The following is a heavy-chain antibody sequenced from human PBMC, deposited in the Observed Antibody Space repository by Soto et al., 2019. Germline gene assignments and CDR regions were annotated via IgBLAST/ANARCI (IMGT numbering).Heavy chain of an antibody. D-gene: IGHD3-10*01. CDR3: ARGLVVVRGVSFDT. CDR2: MYSGGSR. Sequence: EVQLVETGGGLIQPGGSVRLSCVASGLSVSGSYMNWVRQAPGEGLEWVSVMYSGGSRYYADSVKGRFTISRDDSKNIVYLQMNDLEVGDTAVYYCARGLVVVRGVSFDTWGQGTLVRVSS. CDR1: GLSVSGSY. J-gene: IGHJ4*02. V-gene: IGHV3-53*02.